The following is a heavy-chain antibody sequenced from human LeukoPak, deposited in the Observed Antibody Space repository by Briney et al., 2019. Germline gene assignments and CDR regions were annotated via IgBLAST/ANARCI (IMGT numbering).Heavy chain of an antibody. D-gene: IGHD2-2*01. J-gene: IGHJ4*02. V-gene: IGHV3-9*03. CDR2: ISWNSGSI. CDR1: GFTFDDYA. CDR3: AKGTTRRYCSGTSCSLHFDY. Sequence: GRSLRLSCAASGFTFDDYAMHWVRQAPGKGLEWVSGISWNSGSIGYADSVKGRFTISRDNAKNSLYLQMNSLRAEDMALYYCAKGTTRRYCSGTSCSLHFDYWGQGTLVTVSS.